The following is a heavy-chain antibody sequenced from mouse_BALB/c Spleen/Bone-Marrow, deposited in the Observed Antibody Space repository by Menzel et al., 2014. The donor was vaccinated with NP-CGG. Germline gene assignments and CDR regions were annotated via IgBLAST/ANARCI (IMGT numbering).Heavy chain of an antibody. CDR1: GYAFTNYL. CDR2: INPGSGGT. CDR3: ARYRYDGTFAY. Sequence: QVQLKHSGAELVRPGTSVKVSCKASGYAFTNYLIEWVKQRPGQGLEWIGVINPGSGGTNYNERFKGKATLTADKPSSTAYMQLSSLTSDDSAVYFCARYRYDGTFAYWGQGTLVTVSA. V-gene: IGHV1-54*01. D-gene: IGHD2-14*01. J-gene: IGHJ3*01.